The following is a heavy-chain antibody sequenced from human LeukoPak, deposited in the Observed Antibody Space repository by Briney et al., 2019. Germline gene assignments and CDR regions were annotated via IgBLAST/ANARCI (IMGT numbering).Heavy chain of an antibody. CDR1: GGSISSGGYY. CDR2: IYYSGST. V-gene: IGHV4-31*03. CDR3: ARAPGSYSSSSYYYMDV. Sequence: NPSETLSLTCTVSGGSISSGGYYWSWIRQHPGKGLEWIGYIYYSGSTYYNPALKSRFTISVDTSKNQFSLTLSSVTAADTAVYYCARAPGSYSSSSYYYMDVWGKGTTVTVSS. D-gene: IGHD6-6*01. J-gene: IGHJ6*03.